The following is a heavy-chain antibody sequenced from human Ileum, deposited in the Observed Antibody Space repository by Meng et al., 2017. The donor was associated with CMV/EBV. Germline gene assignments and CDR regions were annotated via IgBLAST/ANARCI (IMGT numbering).Heavy chain of an antibody. CDR1: SGSISNYY. CDR3: ARNYGSGNWNFFHY. V-gene: IGHV4-4*07. J-gene: IGHJ4*02. D-gene: IGHD3-10*01. CDR2: IYTSGTT. Sequence: QRQRQDSGPGLVQTSETLSLTCYVSSGSISNYYWRWIRQPAGKVLEWIAHIYTSGTTNYNPSLKSRVTMSVDTSRNQCSLKLTSVTAADTAVYYCARNYGSGNWNFFHYWGQGTLVTVAS.